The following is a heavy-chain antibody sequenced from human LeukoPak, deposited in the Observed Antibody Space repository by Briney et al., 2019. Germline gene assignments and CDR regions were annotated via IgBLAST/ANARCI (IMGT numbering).Heavy chain of an antibody. CDR1: GFTFSSYG. D-gene: IGHD1-26*01. J-gene: IGHJ6*03. V-gene: IGHV3-30*02. Sequence: GGSLRLSCVASGFTFSSYGMHWVRQAPGKGLEWVAFIRYDGSNKYYTDSVKGRFTISRDNSKNTVYLQMNSLRAEDTAVYYCARDGGATIPYYYMDVWGKGTTVTVSS. CDR3: ARDGGATIPYYYMDV. CDR2: IRYDGSNK.